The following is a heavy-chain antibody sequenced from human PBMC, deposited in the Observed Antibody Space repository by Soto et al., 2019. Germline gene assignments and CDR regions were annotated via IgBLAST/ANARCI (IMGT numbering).Heavy chain of an antibody. J-gene: IGHJ3*02. Sequence: PSETLSLTCAVYGGSFSGYYWSWIRQPPGKGLEWIGEINHSGSTNYNPSLKSRVTISVDTSKNQFSLKLSSVTAADTAVYYCAICRGFDAFDIWGQGTMVTVSS. CDR2: INHSGST. V-gene: IGHV4-34*01. CDR3: AICRGFDAFDI. CDR1: GGSFSGYY. D-gene: IGHD3-10*01.